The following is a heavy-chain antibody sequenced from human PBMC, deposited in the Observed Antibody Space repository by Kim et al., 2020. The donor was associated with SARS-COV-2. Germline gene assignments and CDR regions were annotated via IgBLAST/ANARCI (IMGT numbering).Heavy chain of an antibody. V-gene: IGHV3-30*18. CDR3: ANQLVQASNYYGMDV. CDR1: GFTFSSYG. D-gene: IGHD6-6*01. Sequence: GGSLRLSCAASGFTFSSYGMHWVRQAPGKGLEWVAVISYDGSNKYYADSVKGRFTISRDNSKNTLYLQMNSLRAEDTAVYYCANQLVQASNYYGMDVWGQGTALTVSS. CDR2: ISYDGSNK. J-gene: IGHJ6*02.